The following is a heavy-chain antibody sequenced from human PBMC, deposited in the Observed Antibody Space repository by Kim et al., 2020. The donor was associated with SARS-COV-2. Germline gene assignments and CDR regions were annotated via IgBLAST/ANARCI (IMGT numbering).Heavy chain of an antibody. J-gene: IGHJ6*02. D-gene: IGHD5-12*01. V-gene: IGHV3-15*01. Sequence: PVKGRFTSSRDDSKNTLYLQMNSLKTEDTAVYYCTTGEATTHYYYYGMDVWGQGTTVTVSS. CDR3: TTGEATTHYYYYGMDV.